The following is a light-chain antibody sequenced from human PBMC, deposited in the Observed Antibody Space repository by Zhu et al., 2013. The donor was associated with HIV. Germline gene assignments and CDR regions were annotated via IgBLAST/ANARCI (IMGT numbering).Light chain of an antibody. J-gene: IGKJ4*01. CDR3: QRYSSAPLT. V-gene: IGKV1-27*01. Sequence: DIQMTQSPSSLSASVGDRVTITCRASQGIRNYLAWYQQKPGEVPKLLVFAASTLQSGVPSRFSGSGSGTDFTLTISSLQPEDVATYYYQRYSSAPLTFGGGTKV. CDR1: QGIRNY. CDR2: AAS.